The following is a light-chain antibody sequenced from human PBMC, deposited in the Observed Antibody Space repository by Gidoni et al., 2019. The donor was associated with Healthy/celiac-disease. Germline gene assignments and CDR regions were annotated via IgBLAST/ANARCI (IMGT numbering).Light chain of an antibody. Sequence: AIQLTQPPSSLSASVGDRVTITCRASQGINSALAWYQQKPGKAPKLLIYDASSLESGVPSRFSGRGSGTDFTLTISSLQPEDFATYYCQQFDSYPLTCGQGTRLEIK. J-gene: IGKJ5*01. V-gene: IGKV1-13*02. CDR2: DAS. CDR1: QGINSA. CDR3: QQFDSYPLT.